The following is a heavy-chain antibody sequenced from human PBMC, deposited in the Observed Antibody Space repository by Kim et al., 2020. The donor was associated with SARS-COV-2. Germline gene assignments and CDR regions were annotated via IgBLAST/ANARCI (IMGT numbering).Heavy chain of an antibody. J-gene: IGHJ6*01. D-gene: IGHD2-15*01. CDR2: IWYDGSNK. CDR1: GFTFSSYG. V-gene: IGHV3-33*08. Sequence: GGSLRLSCAASGFTFSSYGMNWVRQAPGKGLEWVAVIWYDGSNKYYADSVKGRFTISRDNSKNTLYLQMNSLRAEDTAVYYCARGWVENYYSYGMDVWGQGTTVTVSS. CDR3: ARGWVENYYSYGMDV.